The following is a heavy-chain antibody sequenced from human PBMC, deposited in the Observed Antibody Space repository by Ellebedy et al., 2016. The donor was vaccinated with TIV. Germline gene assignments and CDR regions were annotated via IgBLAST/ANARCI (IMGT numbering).Heavy chain of an antibody. CDR2: IGIAGDT. CDR3: ARTYSGTYVDY. V-gene: IGHV3-13*01. CDR1: GFTFSSYD. J-gene: IGHJ4*02. D-gene: IGHD1-26*01. Sequence: GGSLRLSCAASGFTFSSYDMHWVRQATGKGLEWVSVIGIAGDTYYAGSVKGRFTISRENAKNSLYLQMNSLRAEDTAVYYCARTYSGTYVDYWGQGTLVTVSS.